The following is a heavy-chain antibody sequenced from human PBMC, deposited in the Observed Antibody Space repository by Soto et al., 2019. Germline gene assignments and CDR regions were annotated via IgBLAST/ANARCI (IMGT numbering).Heavy chain of an antibody. J-gene: IGHJ4*02. Sequence: QVQLVQSGAEVKKPGSSVKVSCKASGGTFSSYTISWVRQAPGQGLEWMGRIIPILGIANYAQKFQGRVTITADKSTSTADMELSSLRSEDTAVYYCAREQVVTATAYYFDYWGQGTLVTVSS. V-gene: IGHV1-69*02. CDR1: GGTFSSYT. CDR2: IIPILGIA. CDR3: AREQVVTATAYYFDY. D-gene: IGHD2-21*02.